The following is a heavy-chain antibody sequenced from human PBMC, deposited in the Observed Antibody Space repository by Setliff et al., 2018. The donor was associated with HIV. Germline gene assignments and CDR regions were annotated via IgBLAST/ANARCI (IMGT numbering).Heavy chain of an antibody. V-gene: IGHV4-38-2*02. Sequence: SETLSLTCTVSGDSISSDFHWGWIRQPPGKGLEWIGSIYHSGNTYYMPSLQSRVTISVDMSKNQFSLNLNSVTAADTAVYYCARGQGCGGGCHYAFEMWGQGTMVTVSS. CDR2: IYHSGNT. D-gene: IGHD2-21*02. CDR3: ARGQGCGGGCHYAFEM. CDR1: GDSISSDFH. J-gene: IGHJ3*02.